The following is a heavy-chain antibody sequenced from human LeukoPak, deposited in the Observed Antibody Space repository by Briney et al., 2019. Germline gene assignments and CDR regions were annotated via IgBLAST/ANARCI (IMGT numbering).Heavy chain of an antibody. CDR2: IYYSGST. CDR1: GGSISSYY. V-gene: IGHV4-59*01. J-gene: IGHJ4*02. CDR3: ASRSGSYYHFDY. Sequence: SETLSFTCTVSGGSISSYYWNWIRQPPGKGLEWIGYIYYSGSTNYNPSLKSRVTISVDTSKNQFSLNLSSVTAADTAVYYCASRSGSYYHFDYWGQGTLVTVSS. D-gene: IGHD1-26*01.